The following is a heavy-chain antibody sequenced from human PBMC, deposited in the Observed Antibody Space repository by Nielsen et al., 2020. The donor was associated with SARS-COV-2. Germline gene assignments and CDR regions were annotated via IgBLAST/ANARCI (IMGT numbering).Heavy chain of an antibody. J-gene: IGHJ3*02. Sequence: ASVKVSCKASGYTFTSYDINWVRQATGQGLEWMGWMNPNSGNTGYAQKFQGRVTMTRNTSISTAYMELSSLRSEDTAVYYCARVNVGTIFGVVTIGDAFDIWGQGTMVTVSS. CDR2: MNPNSGNT. V-gene: IGHV1-8*01. D-gene: IGHD3-3*01. CDR3: ARVNVGTIFGVVTIGDAFDI. CDR1: GYTFTSYD.